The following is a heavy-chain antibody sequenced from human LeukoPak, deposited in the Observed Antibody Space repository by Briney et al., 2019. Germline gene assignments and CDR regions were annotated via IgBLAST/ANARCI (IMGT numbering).Heavy chain of an antibody. CDR3: AKDLREGMVGATTFDY. J-gene: IGHJ4*02. CDR1: GFTFSSYA. Sequence: PGGSLRLSCAASGFTFSSYAMSWVRQAPGKGLEWVSAISGSGGSTYYADSVKGRFTISRDNSKNTLYLQMNSLRAEDTAVYYCAKDLREGMVGATTFDYWGQGTLVTVSS. CDR2: ISGSGGST. V-gene: IGHV3-23*01. D-gene: IGHD1-26*01.